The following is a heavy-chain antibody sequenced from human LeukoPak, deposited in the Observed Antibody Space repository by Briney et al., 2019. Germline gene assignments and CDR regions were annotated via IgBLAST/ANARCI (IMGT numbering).Heavy chain of an antibody. Sequence: TGGSLRLSCAASGFTVSNNYMSWVRQAPGKGLEWIAVMYSGGSAFHADSVKGRFIISRDNSKNTLYLQMNSLRVEDTAVYYCATGTHPGNWGQGTLVTVSS. D-gene: IGHD1-14*01. CDR3: ATGTHPGN. CDR1: GFTVSNNY. CDR2: MYSGGSA. J-gene: IGHJ4*02. V-gene: IGHV3-66*01.